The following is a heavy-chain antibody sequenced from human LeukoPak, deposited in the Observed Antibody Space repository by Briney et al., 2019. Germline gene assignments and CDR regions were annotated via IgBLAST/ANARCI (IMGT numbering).Heavy chain of an antibody. Sequence: GDSVPVSCKASGYTFRGTVWYLYWLRQSPGQGLECMGWIYADAGATHYAQKFRGRVAMTRDTSSSTAYMELRRQRPDDTAVYYCARDGPAQIVDFDYWGQGTLVTVSS. D-gene: IGHD3-22*01. CDR1: GYTFRGTVWY. V-gene: IGHV1-2*02. CDR2: IYADAGAT. J-gene: IGHJ4*02. CDR3: ARDGPAQIVDFDY.